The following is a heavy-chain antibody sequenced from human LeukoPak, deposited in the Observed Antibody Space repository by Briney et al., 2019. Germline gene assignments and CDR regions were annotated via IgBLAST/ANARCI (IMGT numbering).Heavy chain of an antibody. V-gene: IGHV3-64*01. D-gene: IGHD3-22*01. CDR3: ARDSGVYYDSSGYYYFDY. CDR2: ISSNGGST. Sequence: PGGSLRLSCAASGFTFSSYAMSWVRQAPGKGLEYVSAISSNGGSTYYANSVKGRFTISRDNSKNTLYLQMGSLRAEDMAVYYCARDSGVYYDSSGYYYFDYWGQGTLVTVSS. J-gene: IGHJ4*02. CDR1: GFTFSSYA.